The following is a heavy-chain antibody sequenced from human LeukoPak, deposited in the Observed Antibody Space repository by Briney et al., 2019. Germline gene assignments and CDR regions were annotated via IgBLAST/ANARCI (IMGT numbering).Heavy chain of an antibody. CDR3: ASDSGSLRGEFDY. D-gene: IGHD1-26*01. Sequence: GGSLRLSCAASGFTFSSYSMNWVRQAPGKGLEWVSSISSSSSSYIYYADSVKGRFTISRDNAKNSLYLQMNSLRAEDTAVYYCASDSGSLRGEFDYWGQGTLVTVSS. J-gene: IGHJ4*02. CDR1: GFTFSSYS. CDR2: ISSSSSSYI. V-gene: IGHV3-21*01.